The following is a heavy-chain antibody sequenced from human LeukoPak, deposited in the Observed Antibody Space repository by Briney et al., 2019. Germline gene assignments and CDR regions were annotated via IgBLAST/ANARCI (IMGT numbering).Heavy chain of an antibody. CDR1: GFTFSSYA. J-gene: IGHJ4*02. CDR2: ISGSGGST. CDR3: AKEGFRRTGNFDY. V-gene: IGHV3-23*01. Sequence: PGGALRLSCAASGFTFSSYARSGVGQAPGKGGEGVLAISGSGGSTYYADSVKGRFTISRDNSKNTLYLQMNSLRAEDTAVYYCAKEGFRRTGNFDYWGQGTLVTVSS. D-gene: IGHD7-27*01.